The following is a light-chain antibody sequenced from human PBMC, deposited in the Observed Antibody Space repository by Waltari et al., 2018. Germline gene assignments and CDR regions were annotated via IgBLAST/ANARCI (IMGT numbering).Light chain of an antibody. V-gene: IGLV1-40*01. CDR3: QSYDHTLSGSFV. CDR2: RNN. J-gene: IGLJ1*01. Sequence: QSVLTQPPSVSGAPGQTVTISCTGNTSNIRAAFDVPWYQQFSGDAPKLLIFRNNERPSGVPDRFSGSKSGTSASLAITGLQAEDEADYYCQSYDHTLSGSFVFGTGTKVTVL. CDR1: TSNIRAAFD.